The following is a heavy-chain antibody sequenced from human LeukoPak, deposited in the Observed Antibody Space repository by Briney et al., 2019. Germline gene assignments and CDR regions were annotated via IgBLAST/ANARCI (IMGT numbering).Heavy chain of an antibody. J-gene: IGHJ6*02. V-gene: IGHV1-18*01. CDR1: GNTFSNYG. CDR2: ISANNGVT. CDR3: AREPPPYYDGLTGYYRDHYYGMDV. Sequence: RASVKVSCKASGNTFSNYGFSWVRQAPGQGLEWMGWISANNGVTDYAQKLQGRVTLTTDTSTSTAYMELRSLRSDDTAVYYCAREPPPYYDGLTGYYRDHYYGMDVWGQGTTVTVSS. D-gene: IGHD3-9*01.